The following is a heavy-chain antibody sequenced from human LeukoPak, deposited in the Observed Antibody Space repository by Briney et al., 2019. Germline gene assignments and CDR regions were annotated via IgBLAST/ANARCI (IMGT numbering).Heavy chain of an antibody. Sequence: PGGSLRLSCAGSGFALKSYSLTWVRQAPGEGLEWVTSISSTSAYIHYADSVKGRFTISRDNVDNVVYLEMNSLGAEDTATHYSARVAVSGPTGWFDSWGQGTLVIVSS. J-gene: IGHJ5*01. D-gene: IGHD2-8*02. CDR3: ARVAVSGPTGWFDS. CDR2: ISSTSAYI. V-gene: IGHV3-21*01. CDR1: GFALKSYS.